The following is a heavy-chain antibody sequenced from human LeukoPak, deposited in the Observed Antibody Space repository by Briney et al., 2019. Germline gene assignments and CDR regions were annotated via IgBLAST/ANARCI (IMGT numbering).Heavy chain of an antibody. D-gene: IGHD1-26*01. J-gene: IGHJ4*02. CDR1: GGSISSSSYY. CDR3: ARPASSGSYHPFDY. CDR2: IYYSGST. V-gene: IGHV4-39*01. Sequence: SETLSLTCTVSGGSISSSSYYWGWLRQPPGKGLEWIGRIYYSGSTYYNPSLKSRVTISVDTSKNQFSLKLSSVTAADTAVYYCARPASSGSYHPFDYWGQGTPVTVSS.